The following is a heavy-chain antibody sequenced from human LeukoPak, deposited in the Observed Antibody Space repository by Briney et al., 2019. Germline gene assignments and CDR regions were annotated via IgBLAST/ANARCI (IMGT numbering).Heavy chain of an antibody. Sequence: VASVTVSCTASGYTFTSYYMHWVRQAPGQGLEWMGIINPSGGSTSYAQKFQGRVTMTRDTSTSTVYMELSSLRSEDTAVYYCARGYSSSWSQLLFDYWGQGTLVTVSS. D-gene: IGHD6-13*01. V-gene: IGHV1-46*01. J-gene: IGHJ4*02. CDR1: GYTFTSYY. CDR2: INPSGGST. CDR3: ARGYSSSWSQLLFDY.